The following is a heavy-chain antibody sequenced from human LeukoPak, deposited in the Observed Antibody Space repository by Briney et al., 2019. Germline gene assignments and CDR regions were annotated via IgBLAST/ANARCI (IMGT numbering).Heavy chain of an antibody. CDR2: INPNSGGT. Sequence: GASVKVSCKASGYTFTGYYMHWVRQAPAQGLEWMGWINPNSGGTNYAQKFQGRVTMTRDTSISTAYMELSRLRSDDTAVYYCARPMGASNNWFDPWGQGTLVTVSS. CDR3: ARPMGASNNWFDP. D-gene: IGHD1-26*01. CDR1: GYTFTGYY. V-gene: IGHV1-2*02. J-gene: IGHJ5*02.